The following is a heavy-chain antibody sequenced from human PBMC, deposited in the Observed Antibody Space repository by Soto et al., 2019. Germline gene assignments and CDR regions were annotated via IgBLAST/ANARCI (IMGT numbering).Heavy chain of an antibody. J-gene: IGHJ4*02. D-gene: IGHD6-19*01. CDR2: IKTDGYAA. CDR3: VRESGVAADC. Sequence: ESGGVLVQPGGSLRLSCVDSGFTFDSHWMHWVRQAPGEGLVWVSRIKTDGYAAAYADSVKGRFTISRDNTKNTVYLQMNSLRAEDTAVYFCVRESGVAADCWGQGTLVTVSS. V-gene: IGHV3-74*01. CDR1: GFTFDSHW.